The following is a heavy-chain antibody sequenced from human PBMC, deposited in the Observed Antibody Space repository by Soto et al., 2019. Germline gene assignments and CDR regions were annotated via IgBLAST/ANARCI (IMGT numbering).Heavy chain of an antibody. CDR2: ISAYNGNT. J-gene: IGHJ4*02. CDR3: ARGRIDIAVAGHYYFDY. D-gene: IGHD6-19*01. Sequence: ASVKVSCKASGYTFTSYGISWVRQAPGQGLEWMGWISAYNGNTNYAQKLQGRVTMTADTSTSTAYMELRSLRSDDTAVYYCARGRIDIAVAGHYYFDYWGQGTLVTVSS. V-gene: IGHV1-18*04. CDR1: GYTFTSYG.